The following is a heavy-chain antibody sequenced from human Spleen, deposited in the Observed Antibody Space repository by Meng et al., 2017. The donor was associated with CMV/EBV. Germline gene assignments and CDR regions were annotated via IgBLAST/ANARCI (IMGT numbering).Heavy chain of an antibody. CDR1: GGTFSSYA. D-gene: IGHD6-13*01. CDR3: AKAGQQLNPYSFDY. CDR2: IIPIFGTA. V-gene: IGHV1-69*05. J-gene: IGHJ4*02. Sequence: SVKVSCKASGGTFSSYAISWVRQAPGQGLEWMGGIIPIFGTANYAQKFQGRVTITTDESTSTAYMELSSLRSEDTALYYCAKAGQQLNPYSFDYWGQGTLVTVSS.